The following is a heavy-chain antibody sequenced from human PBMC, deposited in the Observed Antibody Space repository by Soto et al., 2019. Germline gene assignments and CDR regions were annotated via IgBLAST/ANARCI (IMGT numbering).Heavy chain of an antibody. J-gene: IGHJ4*03. Sequence: SETLSLTCAVDCGTFSGYFWTWVRQPPGKGLEWIGEIEHNGNNNVNPSLKSRVTLSVDNSKNQISLTLTSVTAADTAVYYCARDFRYFPYWGQGTLVTVSS. CDR3: ARDFRYFPY. CDR2: IEHNGNN. CDR1: CGTFSGYF. V-gene: IGHV4-34*01. D-gene: IGHD3-10*01.